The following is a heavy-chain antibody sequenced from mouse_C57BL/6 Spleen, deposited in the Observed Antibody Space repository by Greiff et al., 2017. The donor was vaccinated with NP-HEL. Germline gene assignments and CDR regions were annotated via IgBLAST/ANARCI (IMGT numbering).Heavy chain of an antibody. J-gene: IGHJ2*01. CDR2: IWSDGST. CDR1: GFSLTSYG. V-gene: IGHV2-6-1*01. D-gene: IGHD2-4*01. CDR3: ARHNGLRRGGYFDY. Sequence: VQLVESGPGLVPPSQSLSITCTVSGFSLTSYGVHWVRQPPGKGLEWLVVIWSDGSTTYNSALKSRLSISKDNSKSQVFLKMNSLQTDDTAMYYCARHNGLRRGGYFDYWGQGTTLTVSS.